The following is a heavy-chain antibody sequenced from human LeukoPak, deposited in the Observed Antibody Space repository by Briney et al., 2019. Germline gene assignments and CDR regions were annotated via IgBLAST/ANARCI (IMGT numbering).Heavy chain of an antibody. Sequence: SETLSLTCAVSGGSFSGYYWNWIRQPPGKGLEWIGEINHSGSTNYNPALKRRGTISVDTSKNQFSLKLSSATAADTALYYCARGAGRPVGRYYYYYGMDVWGKGTTVTVSS. CDR3: ARGAGRPVGRYYYYYGMDV. J-gene: IGHJ6*04. V-gene: IGHV4-34*01. CDR1: GGSFSGYY. D-gene: IGHD6-19*01. CDR2: INHSGST.